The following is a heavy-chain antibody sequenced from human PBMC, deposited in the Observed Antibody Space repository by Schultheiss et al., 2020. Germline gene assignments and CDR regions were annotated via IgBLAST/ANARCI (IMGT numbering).Heavy chain of an antibody. CDR1: GFTFSSYG. CDR2: IWYDGSNK. J-gene: IGHJ3*02. D-gene: IGHD3-3*01. Sequence: GGSLRLSCAASGFTFSSYGMHWVRQAPGKGLEWVAVIWYDGSNKYYADSVKGRFTISRDNSKNTLYLQMNSLRAEDTAVYYCARDKDDFWSGLSMGAFDIWGQGTMVTVSS. CDR3: ARDKDDFWSGLSMGAFDI. V-gene: IGHV3-33*01.